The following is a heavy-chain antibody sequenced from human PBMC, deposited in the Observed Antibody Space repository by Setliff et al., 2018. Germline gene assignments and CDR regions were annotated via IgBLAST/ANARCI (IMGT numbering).Heavy chain of an antibody. J-gene: IGHJ6*03. Sequence: PSETLSLTCAVYGGSFSGYYWSWIRQPPGKGLEWIGEINHSGSTNYNPSLKSRVTISVDMSKNQFSLKLSSVTAADTAVYYCARDQDFWSGYYRASHYMDVWGKGTTVTVSS. D-gene: IGHD3-3*01. V-gene: IGHV4-34*01. CDR3: ARDQDFWSGYYRASHYMDV. CDR2: INHSGST. CDR1: GGSFSGYY.